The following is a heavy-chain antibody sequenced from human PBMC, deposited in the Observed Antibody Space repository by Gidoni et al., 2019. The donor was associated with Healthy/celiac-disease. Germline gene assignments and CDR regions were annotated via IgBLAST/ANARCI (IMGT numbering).Heavy chain of an antibody. CDR2: IYYSGST. V-gene: IGHV4-59*01. CDR3: AAYYDFWSGPDY. Sequence: QVQLQESGPGLVKPSETLSLTCPVSGGSISRYYWSWIRQPPGKGLEWIGYIYYSGSTNYNPSLKSRVTISVDTSKTQFSLKLSSVTAADTAVYYCAAYYDFWSGPDYWGQGPLVTVSS. D-gene: IGHD3-3*01. J-gene: IGHJ4*02. CDR1: GGSISRYY.